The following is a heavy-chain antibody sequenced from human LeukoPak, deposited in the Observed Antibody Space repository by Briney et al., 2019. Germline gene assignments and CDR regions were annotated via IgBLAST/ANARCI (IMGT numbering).Heavy chain of an antibody. CDR3: AKFGQDIVVVVAPVDY. D-gene: IGHD2-21*01. CDR1: GFTFSAYA. Sequence: PGGSLRLSCAGSGFTFSAYAMSWVRQAPGKGLEWVSAISGSGANTYYADSVKGRFTISRDNSKNTVYLQMNSLRAEDTAVYYCAKFGQDIVVVVAPVDYWGQGTPVTVSS. V-gene: IGHV3-23*01. J-gene: IGHJ4*02. CDR2: ISGSGANT.